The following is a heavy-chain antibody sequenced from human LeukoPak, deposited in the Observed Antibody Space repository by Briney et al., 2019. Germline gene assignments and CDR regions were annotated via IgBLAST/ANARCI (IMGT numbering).Heavy chain of an antibody. CDR1: GFTFSSYW. CDR3: TRDGGTHVLLWFGELSPYYYYYMDV. Sequence: PGGSLRLSCAASGFTFSSYWMSWVRQAPGKGLEWVGFIRSKAYGGTTEYAASVKGRFTISRDDSKSIAYLQMNSLKAEDTAVYYCTRDGGTHVLLWFGELSPYYYYYMDVWGKGTTVTISS. D-gene: IGHD3-10*01. J-gene: IGHJ6*03. CDR2: IRSKAYGGTT. V-gene: IGHV3-49*04.